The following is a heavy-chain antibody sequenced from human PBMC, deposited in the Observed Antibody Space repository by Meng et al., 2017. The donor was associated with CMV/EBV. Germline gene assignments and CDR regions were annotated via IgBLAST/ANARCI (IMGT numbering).Heavy chain of an antibody. J-gene: IGHJ4*02. D-gene: IGHD3-10*01. V-gene: IGHV3-33*06. CDR1: FSSYG. Sequence: FSSYGMHWVRQAPGKGLEWVAVIWYDGSNKYYADSVKGRFTISRDNSKNTLYLRMNSLRAEDTAVYYCAKDFSYYYGSGSSVGYFDYWGQGTLVTVSS. CDR3: AKDFSYYYGSGSSVGYFDY. CDR2: IWYDGSNK.